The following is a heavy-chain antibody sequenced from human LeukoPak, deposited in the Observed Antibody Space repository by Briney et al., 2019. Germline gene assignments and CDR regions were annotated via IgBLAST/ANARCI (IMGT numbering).Heavy chain of an antibody. Sequence: PSETLSLTCTVSGGSISSSSYYWGWIRQPPGKGLEWIGSIYYSGSTYYNPSLKSRVTISVDTSKNQFSLKLSSVTAADTAVYYCARVNRYLSDSFDYWGQGTLVTVSS. D-gene: IGHD2/OR15-2a*01. CDR3: ARVNRYLSDSFDY. CDR2: IYYSGST. V-gene: IGHV4-39*07. J-gene: IGHJ4*02. CDR1: GGSISSSSYY.